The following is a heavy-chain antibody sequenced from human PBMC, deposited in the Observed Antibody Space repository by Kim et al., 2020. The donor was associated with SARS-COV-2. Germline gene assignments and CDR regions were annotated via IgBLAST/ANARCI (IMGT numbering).Heavy chain of an antibody. J-gene: IGHJ4*02. D-gene: IGHD6-13*01. CDR2: T. Sequence: TKYAGPVKGRFTISRDNAHNSLYLQMNSLRVEETAVYYCAGVGGSSRVDYWGQGILVTVPS. CDR3: AGVGGSSRVDY. V-gene: IGHV3-11*06.